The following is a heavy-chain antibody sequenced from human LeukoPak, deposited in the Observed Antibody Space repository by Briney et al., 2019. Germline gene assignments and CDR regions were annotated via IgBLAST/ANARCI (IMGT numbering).Heavy chain of an antibody. CDR1: GGSFSGYY. V-gene: IGHV4-34*01. D-gene: IGHD3-22*01. Sequence: SETLSLTCAVYGGSFSGYYWSWIRQPPGKRLEWIGEINHSGSTNYNPSLKSRVTISVDTSKNQFSLKLSSVTAADTAVYYCARRIRVGSNNHYYHSNTFPFDYWGQGTLVTVSS. CDR2: INHSGST. CDR3: ARRIRVGSNNHYYHSNTFPFDY. J-gene: IGHJ4*02.